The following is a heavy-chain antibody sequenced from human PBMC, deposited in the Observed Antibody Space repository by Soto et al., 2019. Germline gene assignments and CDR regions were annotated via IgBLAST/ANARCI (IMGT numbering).Heavy chain of an antibody. CDR1: GFTFSSYA. J-gene: IGHJ4*02. CDR3: AKPPGLLFDY. Sequence: GGSLRLSCAASGFTFSSYAMSWVRQAPGKGLEWVSAISGSGGSTYYAESVKGRFNISRDNSKNTLYLQMNSLRAEDTAVYYCAKPPGLLFDYWGQGTLVTVSS. CDR2: ISGSGGST. D-gene: IGHD3-22*01. V-gene: IGHV3-23*01.